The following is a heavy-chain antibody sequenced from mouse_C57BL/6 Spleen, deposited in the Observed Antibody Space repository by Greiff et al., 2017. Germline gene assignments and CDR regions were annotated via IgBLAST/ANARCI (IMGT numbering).Heavy chain of an antibody. Sequence: EVQLVESGGGLVQSGRSLRLSCATSGFTFSDFYMEWVRQAPGKGLEWIAASRNKANDYTTEYSASVKGRFIVSRDTSQSILYLQMNALRAEDTAMYYCARDAYYSPYYYAMDYWGQGTSVTVSS. J-gene: IGHJ4*01. D-gene: IGHD2-12*01. V-gene: IGHV7-1*01. CDR2: SRNKANDYTT. CDR1: GFTFSDFY. CDR3: ARDAYYSPYYYAMDY.